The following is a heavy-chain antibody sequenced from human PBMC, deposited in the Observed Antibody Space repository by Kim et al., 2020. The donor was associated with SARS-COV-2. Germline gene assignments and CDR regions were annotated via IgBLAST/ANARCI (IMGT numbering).Heavy chain of an antibody. CDR3: ARAPRVPAPTNDDNHINWFDP. V-gene: IGHV4-61*01. CDR2: IYYSGST. J-gene: IGHJ5*02. D-gene: IGHD2-2*01. Sequence: SETLSLTCTVSGGSVSSGSYYWSWIRQPPGKGLEWIGYIYYSGSTNYNPSLKSRVTISVDTSKNQFSLKLSSVTAADTAVYYCARAPRVPAPTNDDNHINWFDPWGQGTLVTVSA. CDR1: GGSVSSGSYY.